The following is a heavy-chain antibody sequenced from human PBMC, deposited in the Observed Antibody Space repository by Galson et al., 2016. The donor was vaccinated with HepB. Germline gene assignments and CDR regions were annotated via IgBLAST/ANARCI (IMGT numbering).Heavy chain of an antibody. CDR3: TMISWSTSSGFGF. V-gene: IGHV3-33*08. CDR1: GFTFSSYA. J-gene: IGHJ4*02. D-gene: IGHD3-22*01. Sequence: SLRLSCAASGFTFSSYALNWVRQAPGKGLEWVAVIWSDGSRKHYAESVKGRFTISRDNSRNTVYVQINSLRAEDTAIYYCTMISWSTSSGFGFWGQGTRVTVSS. CDR2: IWSDGSRK.